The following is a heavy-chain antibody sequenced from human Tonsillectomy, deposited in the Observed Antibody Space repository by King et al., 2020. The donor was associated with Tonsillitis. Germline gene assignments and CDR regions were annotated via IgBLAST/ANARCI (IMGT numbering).Heavy chain of an antibody. CDR3: ARDGGYAWFDS. V-gene: IGHV4-59*01. CDR1: GASINNYY. CDR2: IYYSGST. D-gene: IGHD5-12*01. J-gene: IGHJ5*01. Sequence: VQLQESGPGLVKPSETLSLTCPFSGASINNYYWSWIRQSPGKGLEWIGFIYYSGSTTYNPSLKSRVTISVDTSKNQFSLKLRSVTAADTAVYYCARDGGYAWFDSWGQGTLVTVSS.